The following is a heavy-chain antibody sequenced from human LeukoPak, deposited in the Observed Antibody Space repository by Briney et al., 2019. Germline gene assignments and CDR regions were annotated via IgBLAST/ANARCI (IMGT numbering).Heavy chain of an antibody. CDR1: GYTFTGYY. V-gene: IGHV1-2*02. J-gene: IGHJ4*02. Sequence: GASVKVSCKASGYTFTGYYMHWVRQAPGQGLEWMGWINPNSGGTNYAQKFQGRVTMTRDTSISTAYMELSRLRSDDTAVYYCARNPGSIAAAGEADYWGQGTLVTVSS. CDR3: ARNPGSIAAAGEADY. D-gene: IGHD6-13*01. CDR2: INPNSGGT.